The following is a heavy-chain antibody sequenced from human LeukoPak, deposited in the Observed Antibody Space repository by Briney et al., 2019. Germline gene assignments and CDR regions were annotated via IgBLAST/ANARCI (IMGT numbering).Heavy chain of an antibody. Sequence: GGSLRLSCAASGFTFSSYSMRWVRQAPGKGLEWVSSISSSSSYIYYADSVRGRFTISRDNAKNSLYLQMNSLRAEDTAVYYCASGYDSSGYYYNYWGQGTLVTVSS. D-gene: IGHD3-22*01. CDR1: GFTFSSYS. J-gene: IGHJ4*02. CDR3: ASGYDSSGYYYNY. V-gene: IGHV3-21*01. CDR2: ISSSSSYI.